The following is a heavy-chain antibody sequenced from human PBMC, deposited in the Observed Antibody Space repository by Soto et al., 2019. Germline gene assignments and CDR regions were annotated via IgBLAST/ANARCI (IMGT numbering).Heavy chain of an antibody. Sequence: ASVKVSCKASGYTFTSYGISWVRQAPGQGLEWMGWISAYNGNTNYAQKLQGRVTMTTDTSTSTAYMELRSLGSDDTAVYYCARDRDGANDIVVVVAARYGMDVWGQGTTVTVSS. CDR3: ARDRDGANDIVVVVAARYGMDV. D-gene: IGHD2-15*01. CDR1: GYTFTSYG. V-gene: IGHV1-18*01. CDR2: ISAYNGNT. J-gene: IGHJ6*02.